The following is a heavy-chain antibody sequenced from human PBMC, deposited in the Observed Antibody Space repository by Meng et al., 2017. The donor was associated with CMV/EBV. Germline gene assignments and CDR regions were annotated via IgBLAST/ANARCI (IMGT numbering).Heavy chain of an antibody. D-gene: IGHD3-22*01. J-gene: IGHJ4*02. V-gene: IGHV1-18*01. CDR2: ISGYNDNT. CDR1: GYTFTHHG. CDR3: ARDTMMIMSFDH. Sequence: QVKLAQSGAEVRKPGASAKVACKASGYTFTHHGISWVRQAPGQGLEWMGWISGYNDNTKYARHLQGRVTMTTDTSTNTAYMELRSLRSDDTAIYYCARDTMMIMSFDHWGPGTLVTVSS.